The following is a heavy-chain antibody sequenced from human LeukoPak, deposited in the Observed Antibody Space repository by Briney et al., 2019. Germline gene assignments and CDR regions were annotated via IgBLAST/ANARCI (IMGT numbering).Heavy chain of an antibody. CDR3: ARGTPYYDFWSGYYPPFDY. J-gene: IGHJ4*02. D-gene: IGHD3-3*01. Sequence: GSLRLSCAPSGFTLGGYTMNWVRQPPGKGLEWIGEINHSGSTNYNPSLKSRVTISVDTSKNQFSLKLSSVTAADTAVYYCARGTPYYDFWSGYYPPFDYWGQGTLVTVSS. CDR2: INHSGST. CDR1: GFTLGGYT. V-gene: IGHV4-34*01.